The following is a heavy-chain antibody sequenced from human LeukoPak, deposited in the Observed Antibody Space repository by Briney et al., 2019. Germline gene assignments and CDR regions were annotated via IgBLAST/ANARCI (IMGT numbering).Heavy chain of an antibody. D-gene: IGHD6-6*01. CDR3: ASRDLSSPFDY. CDR1: GYSISSGYY. V-gene: IGHV4-38-2*01. Sequence: PSETLSLTCAVSGYSISSGYYWGWIRQPPGKGLEWIGSIYHSGSTYYNPSLKSRVTISVATSKNQFSLKLSSVTAADTAVYYCASRDLSSPFDYWGQGTLVTVSS. J-gene: IGHJ4*02. CDR2: IYHSGST.